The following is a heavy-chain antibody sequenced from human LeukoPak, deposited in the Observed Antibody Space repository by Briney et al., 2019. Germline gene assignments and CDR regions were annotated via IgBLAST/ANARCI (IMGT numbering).Heavy chain of an antibody. V-gene: IGHV3-23*01. CDR1: GSTFSTYD. CDR3: AKGPNFGSWRAVHY. J-gene: IGHJ4*02. Sequence: GGSLRLSCAASGSTFSTYDMSWVRQTLEKGLEWVSSISGDGVTFYADSVKGRFTISRDKSKNTLYLQMNSLRTDDTAIYYCAKGPNFGSWRAVHYWGQGSLVTVSS. D-gene: IGHD3-10*01. CDR2: ISGDGVT.